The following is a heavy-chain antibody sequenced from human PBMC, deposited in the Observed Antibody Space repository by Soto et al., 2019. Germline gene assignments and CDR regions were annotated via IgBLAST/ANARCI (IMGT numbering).Heavy chain of an antibody. CDR3: ARGSQPRGRYDYYGSSGPIDY. CDR1: GFTFSSYA. V-gene: IGHV3-64*02. CDR2: ISSNGGST. D-gene: IGHD3-22*01. J-gene: IGHJ4*01. Sequence: PGGSLRLSCAASGFTFSSYAMHWVRQAPGKGLEYVSAISSNGGSTYYADSVKGRFTISRDNSKNTLYLQMGSLRAEDMAVYYCARGSQPRGRYDYYGSSGPIDYWGQGTLVTVSS.